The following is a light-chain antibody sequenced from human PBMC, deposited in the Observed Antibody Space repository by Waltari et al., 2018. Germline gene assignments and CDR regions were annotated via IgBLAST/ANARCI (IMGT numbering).Light chain of an antibody. CDR1: QSVLYSSNNKNY. Sequence: DIVMTQSPDSLAVSLGERATINCKSSQSVLYSSNNKNYLAWYQQKEGQPPKLPIYWASTRESGVPDRFSGSGSGTDFTLTISSLQAEDVAVYYCQQYHSTPRTFGQGTKVEIK. J-gene: IGKJ1*01. V-gene: IGKV4-1*01. CDR3: QQYHSTPRT. CDR2: WAS.